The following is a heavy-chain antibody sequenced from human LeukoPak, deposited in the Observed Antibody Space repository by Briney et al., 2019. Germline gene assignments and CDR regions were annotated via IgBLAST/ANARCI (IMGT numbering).Heavy chain of an antibody. CDR1: GFTFSSYA. CDR2: ITNSGGST. Sequence: HPGGSLRLSCAASGFTFSSYAMSWVRQAPGKGLEWVSSITNSGGSTYYSDSVRGRFTISRDNSKNTLYLQMNSLRAEDTALYYRAKGPGLGAGKRYLDLWGRGTLVIVSS. J-gene: IGHJ2*01. D-gene: IGHD6-13*01. CDR3: AKGPGLGAGKRYLDL. V-gene: IGHV3-23*01.